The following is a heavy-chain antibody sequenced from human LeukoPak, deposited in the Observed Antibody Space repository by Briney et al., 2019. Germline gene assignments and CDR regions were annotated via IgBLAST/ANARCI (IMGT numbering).Heavy chain of an antibody. D-gene: IGHD4-17*01. Sequence: ASVKVSCKASGYTFTSYYMHWVRQAPGQGLEWMGIINPSGSSTSYAQKFQGRVTMTRDMSTSTVYMELSSLRYEDTAVYYCAREDYGDYKSFDYWGQGTLVTVSS. J-gene: IGHJ4*02. V-gene: IGHV1-46*01. CDR3: AREDYGDYKSFDY. CDR2: INPSGSST. CDR1: GYTFTSYY.